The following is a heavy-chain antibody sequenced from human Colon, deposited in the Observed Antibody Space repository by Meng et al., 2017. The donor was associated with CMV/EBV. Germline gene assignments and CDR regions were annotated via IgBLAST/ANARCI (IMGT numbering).Heavy chain of an antibody. CDR1: RASFGGYW. CDR3: ARGARWGAGFDY. D-gene: IGHD1-26*01. J-gene: IGHJ4*02. V-gene: IGHV3-74*01. CDR2: IHTDGSST. Sequence: CADTRASFGGYWMHWVRQAPGKGLVWVSHIHTDGSSTSYADSVKGRFTISRDNVNNVLYLQMNSLRAEDTAVYYCARGARWGAGFDYWGQGTLVTVSS.